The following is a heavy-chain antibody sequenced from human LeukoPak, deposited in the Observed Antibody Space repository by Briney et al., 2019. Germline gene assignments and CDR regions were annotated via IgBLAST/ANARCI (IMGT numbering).Heavy chain of an antibody. J-gene: IGHJ5*02. CDR3: ASDQSPYYYDSSPGAGWFDP. V-gene: IGHV1-69*05. CDR2: IIPIFGTA. Sequence: GSSVKVSCKASGGTFSSYAISWVRQAPGQGLEWMGGIIPIFGTANYAQKFQGRVTITTDESTSTAYMELSSLRSEDTAVYYCASDQSPYYYDSSPGAGWFDPWGQGTLVTVSS. CDR1: GGTFSSYA. D-gene: IGHD3-22*01.